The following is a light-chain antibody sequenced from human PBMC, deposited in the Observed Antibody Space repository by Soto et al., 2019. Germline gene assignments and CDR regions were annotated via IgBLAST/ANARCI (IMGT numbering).Light chain of an antibody. Sequence: QSALTQPASVSGSPGQSITISCTGTSSDVGGYHYVSWYQQHPGKAPKLMIYDVSSRPSGVSNRFSGSKSGSTASLTISGIQADDEAVYYCSSCSSSCTVLFGGGTKLTVL. CDR1: SSDVGGYHY. J-gene: IGLJ3*02. CDR2: DVS. CDR3: SSCSSSCTVL. V-gene: IGLV2-14*01.